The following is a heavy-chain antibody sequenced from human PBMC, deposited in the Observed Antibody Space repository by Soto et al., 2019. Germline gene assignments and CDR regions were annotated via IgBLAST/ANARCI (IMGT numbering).Heavy chain of an antibody. J-gene: IGHJ5*02. CDR1: GGSISSSSYY. CDR3: ARQEQWLASGAWFDP. D-gene: IGHD6-19*01. Sequence: PSETLSLTCTVSGGSISSSSYYWGWIRQPPGKGLEWIGSTYYSGSTYYNPSLKSRVTISVDTSKNQFSLKLSSVTAADTAVYYCARQEQWLASGAWFDPWGQGXLVTVYS. CDR2: TYYSGST. V-gene: IGHV4-39*01.